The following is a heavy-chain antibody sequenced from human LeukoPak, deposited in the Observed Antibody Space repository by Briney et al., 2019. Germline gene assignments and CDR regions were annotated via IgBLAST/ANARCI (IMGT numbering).Heavy chain of an antibody. D-gene: IGHD5-18*01. J-gene: IGHJ5*02. Sequence: YPSETLSLTCTVSGGSISSYYWSWIRQPAGKGLEWIWRIYTSGSTNYNPSLKSRVTMSVDTSKNQFSLKLSSVTAADTAVYYCARVDGYSYGYACFDPWGQGTLVTVSS. CDR1: GGSISSYY. V-gene: IGHV4-4*07. CDR2: IYTSGST. CDR3: ARVDGYSYGYACFDP.